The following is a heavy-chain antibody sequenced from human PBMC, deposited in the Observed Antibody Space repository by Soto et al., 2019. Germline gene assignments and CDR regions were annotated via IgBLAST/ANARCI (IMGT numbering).Heavy chain of an antibody. CDR3: ATTMIQLWIYYFDH. D-gene: IGHD5-18*01. CDR2: ISNDGSNT. Sequence: QVHLVESGGGGVQPGRSLRLSCAASGFTFSSYGMHWVRQAPGKGLEWVAVISNDGSNTYYSDSVKGRFTISRDNSKNTVYLQMNSLRAEDTAAYYFATTMIQLWIYYFDHWGQGTQVTVSS. CDR1: GFTFSSYG. J-gene: IGHJ4*02. V-gene: IGHV3-30*03.